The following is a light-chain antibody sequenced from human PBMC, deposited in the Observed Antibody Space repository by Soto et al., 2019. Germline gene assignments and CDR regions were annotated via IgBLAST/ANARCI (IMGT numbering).Light chain of an antibody. Sequence: QSALTQPASVSGSPGQSITSSCTGSSSDIGGYNLVSWYQHHPGKAPKLIVYEAFKWPSGVSDRFYGSKSGNTASLTISRLQPEDEADYYCCSYAGSSSSPAFCGGTQLTVL. CDR1: SSDIGGYNL. V-gene: IGLV2-23*01. CDR3: CSYAGSSSSPA. J-gene: IGLJ2*01. CDR2: EAF.